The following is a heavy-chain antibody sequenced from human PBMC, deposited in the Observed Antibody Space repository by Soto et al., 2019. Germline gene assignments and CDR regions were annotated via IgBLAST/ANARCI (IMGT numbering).Heavy chain of an antibody. CDR2: IYYSGST. Sequence: SETLSLTCTVSGGSISSYYWSWIRQPPGKGLEWIGYIYYSGSTNYNPSLKSRVTISVDTSKNQFSLKLSSVTAADTAVYYCARVKRSGYDYYFDYWGQGTLVTVSS. CDR3: ARVKRSGYDYYFDY. J-gene: IGHJ4*02. V-gene: IGHV4-59*01. D-gene: IGHD5-12*01. CDR1: GGSISSYY.